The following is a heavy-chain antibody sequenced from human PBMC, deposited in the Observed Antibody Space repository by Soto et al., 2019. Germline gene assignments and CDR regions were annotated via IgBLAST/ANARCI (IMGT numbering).Heavy chain of an antibody. J-gene: IGHJ3*02. CDR1: GFPFSTYG. CDR2: IVSDGSAK. Sequence: QVQLVESGGGVVQPGTSVRLSCAVSGFPFSTYGFHWVRQPPGKGLEWVAVIVSDGSAKYHADSVEGRFTISRDNSKDTMYLQMNSLRAEDTAVYYCARDDAFGNENGFDIWGQGTMVTVSS. V-gene: IGHV3-33*01. D-gene: IGHD1-1*01. CDR3: ARDDAFGNENGFDI.